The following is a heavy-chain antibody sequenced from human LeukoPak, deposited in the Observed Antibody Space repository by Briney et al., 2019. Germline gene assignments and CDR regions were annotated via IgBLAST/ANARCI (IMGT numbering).Heavy chain of an antibody. CDR3: GRFGRDGYNGYFDY. Sequence: SETLSLTCTVSGGSISSYYLSWIRQPPGKGLEWIGYIYYSGSTNYNPSLKSRVTISVDTSKNQFSLKLSSVTAADTAVYYCGRFGRDGYNGYFDYWGQGTLVTVSS. D-gene: IGHD5-24*01. CDR2: IYYSGST. V-gene: IGHV4-59*01. J-gene: IGHJ4*02. CDR1: GGSISSYY.